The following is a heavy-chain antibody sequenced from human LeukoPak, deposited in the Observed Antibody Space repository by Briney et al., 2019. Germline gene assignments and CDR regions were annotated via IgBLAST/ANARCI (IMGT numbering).Heavy chain of an antibody. CDR1: GYTLTELS. CDR2: FDPEDGET. CDR3: ATVRCSSTSCYYLDY. D-gene: IGHD2-2*01. Sequence: APVKVSCKVSGYTLTELSMHWVRQSPGKGLEWMGGFDPEDGETIYAQKFQGRVTMTGDTSTDTAYMELSSLRSEDTAVYYCATVRCSSTSCYYLDYWGQGTLVTVSS. V-gene: IGHV1-24*01. J-gene: IGHJ4*02.